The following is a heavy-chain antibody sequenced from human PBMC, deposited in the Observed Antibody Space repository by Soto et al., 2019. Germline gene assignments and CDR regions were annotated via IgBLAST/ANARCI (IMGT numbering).Heavy chain of an antibody. J-gene: IGHJ4*02. CDR1: GDSVSSNSAA. CDR2: TYYRSKWYN. CDR3: ARFPQLHKRKQQLAQYY. V-gene: IGHV6-1*01. Sequence: PSQTLSLTCAISGDSVSSNSAAWNWIRQSPSRGLEWLGRTYYRSKWYNDYAVSVKSRITINPDTSKNQFSLQLNSVTPEDTAVYYCARFPQLHKRKQQLAQYYWGQGTLVTVSS. D-gene: IGHD6-6*01.